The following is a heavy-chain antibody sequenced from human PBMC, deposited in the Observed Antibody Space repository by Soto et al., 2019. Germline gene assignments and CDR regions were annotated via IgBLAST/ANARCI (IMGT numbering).Heavy chain of an antibody. Sequence: ASVKVSCKVSGYTLTELSMHWVRQAPGKGLEWMGWISIDNGNTKYAQKFQGRVTMTTDTSTNTAYMDLRSLRCDDTAIYYCAREHCDTTSCYVGDYWGQGTLVTVSS. CDR1: GYTLTELS. CDR3: AREHCDTTSCYVGDY. D-gene: IGHD2-2*01. J-gene: IGHJ4*02. V-gene: IGHV1-18*01. CDR2: ISIDNGNT.